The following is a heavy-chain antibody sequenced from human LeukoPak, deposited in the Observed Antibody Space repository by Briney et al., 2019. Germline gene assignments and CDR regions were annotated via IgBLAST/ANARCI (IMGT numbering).Heavy chain of an antibody. CDR3: ARGRTMIRFDP. V-gene: IGHV4-61*01. J-gene: IGHJ5*02. CDR2: IYYSGST. D-gene: IGHD3-22*01. CDR1: GGSISNSSYY. Sequence: SETLSLTCTVSGGSISNSSYYWSWIRQPPGKGLEWIGYIYYSGSTNYNPSLKSRVTISVDTSKNQFSLKLSSVTAADTAVYYCARGRTMIRFDPWGQGTLVTVSS.